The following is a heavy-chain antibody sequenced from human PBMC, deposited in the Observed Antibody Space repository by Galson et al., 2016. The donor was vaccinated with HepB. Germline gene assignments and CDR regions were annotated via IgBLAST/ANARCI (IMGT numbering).Heavy chain of an antibody. J-gene: IGHJ4*02. CDR2: IYHSGST. V-gene: IGHV4-30-2*01. Sequence: TLSLTCAVSGGSISSGGYSWNWVRQPPGKDLEWIGYIYHSGSTSYNPSLEGRVTISVDTSKNLFSLNLTFVTAADTAVYYCARGAAGKDLDFWGQGNLVIVPS. D-gene: IGHD6-25*01. CDR3: ARGAAGKDLDF. CDR1: GGSISSGGYS.